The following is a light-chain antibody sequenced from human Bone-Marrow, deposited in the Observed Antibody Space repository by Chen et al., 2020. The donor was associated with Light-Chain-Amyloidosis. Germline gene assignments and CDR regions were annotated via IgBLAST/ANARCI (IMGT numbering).Light chain of an antibody. CDR1: DWPTKY. Sequence: SYELTQPPPVSVSPGQTARITCSGYDWPTKYAYCYQQKPGQAPVLVIHRDTERPSGISERFSGSSSGTTATLTISGVQAEDEADYHCQSADSSGTYEVIFGGGTKLTVL. CDR2: RDT. J-gene: IGLJ2*01. CDR3: QSADSSGTYEVI. V-gene: IGLV3-25*03.